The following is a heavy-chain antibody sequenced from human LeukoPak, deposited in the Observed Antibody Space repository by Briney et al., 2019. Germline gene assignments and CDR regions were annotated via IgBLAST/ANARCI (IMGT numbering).Heavy chain of an antibody. J-gene: IGHJ4*02. V-gene: IGHV3-53*01. CDR3: ARGLGYCTSTTCLLPFDY. CDR2: IYSGGST. Sequence: GGSLRLSCAASGFTFSNYALSWVRQAPGKGLEWVSVIYSGGSTYYADSVKGRFTVSRDNSKNTLYLQMNSLRAEDTAMYYCARGLGYCTSTTCLLPFDYWGQGTLVTVSS. CDR1: GFTFSNYA. D-gene: IGHD2-2*01.